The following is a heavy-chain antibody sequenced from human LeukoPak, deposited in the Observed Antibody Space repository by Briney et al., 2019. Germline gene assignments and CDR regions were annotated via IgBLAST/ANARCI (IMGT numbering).Heavy chain of an antibody. D-gene: IGHD6-13*01. CDR1: GFTVSSIY. Sequence: GGSLRLSRAVSGFTVSSIYMSWVRQAPGKGLEWVSFIYNDGNTYYADSMKGRFSISRDSSRNTLYLQMNSLRVEDTAVYYCAGDTHSSNWYDHWGQGKLVTVSS. J-gene: IGHJ5*02. CDR2: IYNDGNT. CDR3: AGDTHSSNWYDH. V-gene: IGHV3-53*01.